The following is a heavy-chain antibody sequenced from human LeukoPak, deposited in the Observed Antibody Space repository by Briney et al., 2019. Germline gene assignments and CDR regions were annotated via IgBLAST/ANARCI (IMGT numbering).Heavy chain of an antibody. CDR3: ARDLGASAFDI. Sequence: KSSETLSLTCTVSGGSISSYYWSWIRQPAGKGLEWIWRIYTSGSTNYNPSLKSRVTISVDKSKNQFSLKLSSVTAADTAVYYCARDLGASAFDIWGQGTMVTVSS. V-gene: IGHV4-4*07. D-gene: IGHD1-26*01. CDR1: GGSISSYY. J-gene: IGHJ3*02. CDR2: IYTSGST.